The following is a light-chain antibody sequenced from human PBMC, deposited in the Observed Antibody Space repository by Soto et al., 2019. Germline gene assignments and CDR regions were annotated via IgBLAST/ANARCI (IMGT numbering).Light chain of an antibody. CDR1: QSISSW. CDR2: KAS. V-gene: IGKV1-5*03. CDR3: QQYNDNWT. J-gene: IGKJ1*01. Sequence: TCRASQSISSWLAWYQQKPGTAPKLLIYKASTLQSGVPSRFSGSGSGTDFTLTITSLQPDDSATYYCQQYNDNWTFGQGT.